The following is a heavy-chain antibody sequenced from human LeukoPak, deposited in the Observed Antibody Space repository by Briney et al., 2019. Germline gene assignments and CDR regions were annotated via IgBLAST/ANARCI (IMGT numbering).Heavy chain of an antibody. D-gene: IGHD3-22*01. CDR1: GGSFSGYY. Sequence: SETLSLTCAVYGGSFSGYYWSWIRQPPGKGLEWIGEINHSGSTNYNPSLKSRVTISVDTSKNQFSLKLSSVTAADTAVYYCARPKLLQYYYDSSGYIPWFDPWGQGTLVTVSS. V-gene: IGHV4-34*01. CDR3: ARPKLLQYYYDSSGYIPWFDP. CDR2: INHSGST. J-gene: IGHJ5*02.